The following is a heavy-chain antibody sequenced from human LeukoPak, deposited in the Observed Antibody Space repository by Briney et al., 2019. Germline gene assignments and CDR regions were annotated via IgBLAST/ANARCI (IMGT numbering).Heavy chain of an antibody. Sequence: SQTLSLTCTVSGGSISSGSYYWSWIRQPAGKGLEWIGRIYTSGSTNYNPSLKSRVTISVDTSKNQFSLKLSSVTAADTAVYYCARDRSSSGYYLFDYWGQETLVTVSS. CDR2: IYTSGST. CDR3: ARDRSSSGYYLFDY. CDR1: GGSISSGSYY. V-gene: IGHV4-61*02. D-gene: IGHD3-22*01. J-gene: IGHJ4*02.